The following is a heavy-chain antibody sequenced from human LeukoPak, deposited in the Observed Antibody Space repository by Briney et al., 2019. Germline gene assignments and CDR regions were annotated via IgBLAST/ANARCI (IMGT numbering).Heavy chain of an antibody. D-gene: IGHD3-10*01. CDR1: XXXXXGYY. CDR3: ARVIWFGESHYDY. Sequence: GASXXVXXXXXXXXXXGYYMHWVRXAPGQGLEWMGWINPNSGGTNYAQKFQGRVTMTRDTSISTAYMELSRLRSDDTAVYYCARVIWFGESHYDYWGQGTLVTVSS. V-gene: IGHV1-2*02. CDR2: INPNSGGT. J-gene: IGHJ4*02.